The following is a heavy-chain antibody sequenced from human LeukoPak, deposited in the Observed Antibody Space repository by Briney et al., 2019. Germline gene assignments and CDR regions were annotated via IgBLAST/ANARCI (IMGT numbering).Heavy chain of an antibody. D-gene: IGHD3-16*02. CDR1: GGSFSTYV. V-gene: IGHV1-69*04. CDR2: IIPILNVA. J-gene: IGHJ3*02. Sequence: GASVKVSCKASGGSFSTYVITWVRQAPGQWLEWMGRIIPILNVANFAQNFQGRVTITADKSTNTAHMELSSLRFEDTAVYYCTREGVYSPDPSSYHRDAFDIWGQGTVVTVSS. CDR3: TREGVYSPDPSSYHRDAFDI.